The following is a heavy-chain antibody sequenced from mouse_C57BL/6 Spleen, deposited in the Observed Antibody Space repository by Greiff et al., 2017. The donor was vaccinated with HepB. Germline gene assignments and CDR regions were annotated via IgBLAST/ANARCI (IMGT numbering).Heavy chain of an antibody. CDR2: INPSNGRT. V-gene: IGHV1S81*02. Sequence: QVQLQQPGAELVNPGASVNLSCKASGYTLTSYWMHWVKQRPGQGLEWIGEINPSNGRTNYTEKFKSKATLTVDKSSSTAYMQLSSPTSADSAVYYCARLLINVDYWGQGTTLTVSS. D-gene: IGHD2-1*01. CDR3: ARLLINVDY. J-gene: IGHJ2*01. CDR1: GYTLTSYW.